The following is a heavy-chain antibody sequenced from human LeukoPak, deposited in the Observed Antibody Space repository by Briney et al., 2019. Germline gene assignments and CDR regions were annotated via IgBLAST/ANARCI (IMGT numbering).Heavy chain of an antibody. J-gene: IGHJ6*02. Sequence: ASVKVSCKASGGTFSSYAISWVRQAPGQGLEWMGRIIPIFGIANYAQKFQGRVTITADKSTSTAYMELSSPRSEDTAVYYCARYLPWGQGTRMGFDYYYYGMDVWGQGTTVTVSS. CDR2: IIPIFGIA. CDR1: GGTFSSYA. D-gene: IGHD1-1*01. V-gene: IGHV1-69*04. CDR3: ARYLPWGQGTRMGFDYYYYGMDV.